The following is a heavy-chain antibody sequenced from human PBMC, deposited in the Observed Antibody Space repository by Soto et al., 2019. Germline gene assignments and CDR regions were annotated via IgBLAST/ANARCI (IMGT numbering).Heavy chain of an antibody. CDR1: GGSITSDY. J-gene: IGHJ4*02. CDR3: ARHLRRDSVSTPFDF. V-gene: IGHV4-59*08. CDR2: IYYNGNT. D-gene: IGHD3-10*01. Sequence: QVHLQESGPGLMKPSETLSLTCAISGGSITSDYWIWLRQPPGKGLEWIGYIYYNGNTNYNPSLKSRVTISVDTSKKQFSLKLSXVXAADTAVYYCARHLRRDSVSTPFDFWGQGTLVTVSS.